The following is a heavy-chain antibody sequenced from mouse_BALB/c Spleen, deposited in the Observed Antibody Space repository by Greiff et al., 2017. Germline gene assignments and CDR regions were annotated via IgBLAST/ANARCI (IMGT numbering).Heavy chain of an antibody. CDR1: GFTFSSYG. V-gene: IGHV5-6-3*01. CDR3: ARGDGNYSAMDY. J-gene: IGHJ4*01. CDR2: INSNGGST. Sequence: EVMLVESGGGLVQPGGSLKLSCAASGFTFSSYGMSWVRQTPDKRLELVATINSNGGSTYYPDSVKGRFTISRDNAKNTLYLQMSSLKSEDTAMYYCARGDGNYSAMDYWGQGTSVTVSS. D-gene: IGHD2-1*01.